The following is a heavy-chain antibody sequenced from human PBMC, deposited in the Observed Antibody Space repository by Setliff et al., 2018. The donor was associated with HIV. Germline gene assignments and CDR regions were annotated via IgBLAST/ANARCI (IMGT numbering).Heavy chain of an antibody. J-gene: IGHJ4*02. Sequence: PSETLSLTCTLSGGSISSGSYYWTWIRQPAGKGLEWIGRFYTRGGTNYNPSLKSRVTISVDTSTNQFSLKLNSVTAADTAVYYCARVSAGKDYYDSSGYYYRFDYWGQGTLVTVSS. CDR3: ARVSAGKDYYDSSGYYYRFDY. V-gene: IGHV4-61*02. CDR2: FYTRGGT. CDR1: GGSISSGSYY. D-gene: IGHD3-22*01.